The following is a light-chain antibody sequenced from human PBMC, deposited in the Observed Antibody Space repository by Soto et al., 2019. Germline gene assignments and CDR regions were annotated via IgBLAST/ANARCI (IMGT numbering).Light chain of an antibody. CDR3: SSYGGSNPVV. CDR2: EVS. J-gene: IGLJ2*01. Sequence: QSALTQPPSASGSPGQSVTISCTGSSSDVGGYNYVSWYQQHPGKAPKLMIYEVSKRPSGVPDRLSGSKSGNTASLTVSGLPAEDEADYYCSSYGGSNPVVFSGGTKLTVL. CDR1: SSDVGGYNY. V-gene: IGLV2-8*01.